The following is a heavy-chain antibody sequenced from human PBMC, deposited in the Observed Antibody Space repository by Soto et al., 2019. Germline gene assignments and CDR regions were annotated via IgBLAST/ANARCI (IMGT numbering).Heavy chain of an antibody. V-gene: IGHV3-30*18. Sequence: QVQLVESGGGVVQPGRSLRLSCAASGFTFSTYTMHWVRQAPGKGLEWVAVISYDGSDKYYADSVKGRFTISRDNSKNTLYLQMNSLRPEDTAVYYCAKPEDYSSSYYFDYWGQGTLVTVSS. J-gene: IGHJ4*02. CDR2: ISYDGSDK. D-gene: IGHD2-2*01. CDR3: AKPEDYSSSYYFDY. CDR1: GFTFSTYT.